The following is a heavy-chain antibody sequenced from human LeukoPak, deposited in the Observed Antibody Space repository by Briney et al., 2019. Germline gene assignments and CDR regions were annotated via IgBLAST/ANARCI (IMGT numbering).Heavy chain of an antibody. V-gene: IGHV1-2*02. D-gene: IGHD1-1*01. CDR2: INAIDGGT. Sequence: ASVKVSCKASGYTFTDYYIHWVRQAPGQGLEWMGWINAIDGGTHYAQKFQGRVAMTLDTSISTAYMELKGLIFNDTAVYFCARQALRERGACGKWGQGTLVTVSS. CDR3: ARQALRERGACGK. CDR1: GYTFTDYY. J-gene: IGHJ4*02.